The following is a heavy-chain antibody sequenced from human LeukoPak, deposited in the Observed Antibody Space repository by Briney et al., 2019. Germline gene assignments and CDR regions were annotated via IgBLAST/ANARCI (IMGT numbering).Heavy chain of an antibody. CDR3: ARDHARTRTYNWFDP. Sequence: SSVKVSCKASGGTFSSYAISWVRQAPGQGLEWMGGIIPIFGTANYAQKFQGRVTITTDESTSTAYMELSSLRSEDTAVYYCARDHARTRTYNWFDPWGQGTLVTVSS. V-gene: IGHV1-69*05. CDR2: IIPIFGTA. J-gene: IGHJ5*02. CDR1: GGTFSSYA.